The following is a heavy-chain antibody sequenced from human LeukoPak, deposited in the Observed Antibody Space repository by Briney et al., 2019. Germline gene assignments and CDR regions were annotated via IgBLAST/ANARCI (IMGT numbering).Heavy chain of an antibody. Sequence: GESLKISCKGSGYSFSTYWIAWVRQMPGKGLEWMGIIYPGDSDTRYSPSFQGQVTISVDNSISTAYLQWSGLKASDTAIYYCARNYYYDSSGYDYWGQGTLVTVSS. CDR1: GYSFSTYW. V-gene: IGHV5-51*01. J-gene: IGHJ4*02. D-gene: IGHD3-22*01. CDR3: ARNYYYDSSGYDY. CDR2: IYPGDSDT.